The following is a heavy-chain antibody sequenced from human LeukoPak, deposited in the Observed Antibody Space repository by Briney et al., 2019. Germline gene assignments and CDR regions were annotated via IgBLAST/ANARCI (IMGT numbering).Heavy chain of an antibody. J-gene: IGHJ3*02. CDR1: GYSFTSYW. CDR3: ASSLYYYDSSGYHAFDI. V-gene: IGHV5-51*01. CDR2: IYPGASDT. D-gene: IGHD3-22*01. Sequence: GESLKISCKGSGYSFTSYWIGWVRQMPGRGLEWMGIIYPGASDTRYSPSFQGQVTISADKSISTAYLQWSSLKASDTAMYYCASSLYYYDSSGYHAFDIWGQGTMVTVSS.